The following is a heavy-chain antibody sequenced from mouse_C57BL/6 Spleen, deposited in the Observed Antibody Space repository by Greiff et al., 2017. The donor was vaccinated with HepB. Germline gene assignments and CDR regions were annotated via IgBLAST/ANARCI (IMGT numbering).Heavy chain of an antibody. CDR3: ARWGYDRFAY. Sequence: QVQLKQSGPELVKPGASVKISCKASGYAFSSSWMNWVKQRPGKGLEWIGRIYPGDGDTNYNGKFKGKATLTADKSSSTAYMQLSSLTSEDSAVYFCARWGYDRFAYWGQGTLVTVSA. D-gene: IGHD2-2*01. V-gene: IGHV1-82*01. J-gene: IGHJ3*01. CDR2: IYPGDGDT. CDR1: GYAFSSSW.